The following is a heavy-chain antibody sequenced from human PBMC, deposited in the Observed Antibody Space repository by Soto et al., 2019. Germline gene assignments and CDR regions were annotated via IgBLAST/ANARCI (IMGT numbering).Heavy chain of an antibody. Sequence: VQLQESGPGLVKPSETLSLTCTVSGGSISNYYCSWIRQPPGKGLEWIAYIYYRGSTHYNPSLESRVTISVDKSKNQFSLKLSYVTAADTAVYYWARYCSGGSCDREPGGQGTLVTVSS. D-gene: IGHD2-15*01. J-gene: IGHJ5*02. V-gene: IGHV4-59*08. CDR2: IYYRGST. CDR1: GGSISNYY. CDR3: ARYCSGGSCDREP.